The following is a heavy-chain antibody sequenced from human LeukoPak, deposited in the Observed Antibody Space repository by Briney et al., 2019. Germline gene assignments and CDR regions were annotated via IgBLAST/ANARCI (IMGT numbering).Heavy chain of an antibody. J-gene: IGHJ4*02. D-gene: IGHD4-17*01. CDR3: ARGRYDYESYYFDY. CDR2: IYYSGST. V-gene: IGHV4-59*01. CDR1: GGSISSYY. Sequence: SETLSLTCTVSGGSISSYYWSWIRQPPGKGLEWIGYIYYSGSTNYNPSLKSRVTISVDTSKNQFSLKLSSVTAADTAVYYCARGRYDYESYYFDYWGQGTLVTVSS.